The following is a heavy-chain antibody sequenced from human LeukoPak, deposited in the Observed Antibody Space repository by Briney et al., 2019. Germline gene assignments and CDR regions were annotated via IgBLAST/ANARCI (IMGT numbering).Heavy chain of an antibody. CDR1: GYRFTSYW. J-gene: IGHJ6*03. Sequence: GESLKFSGKGFGYRFTSYWIGWVSQMPGKGLGWMGIIYPGDSDTRNSPSFQGQVTISADKSISTAYLQWSSVKASDTALYYCARLPAGSGYGYNLSYYYYMDVWGKGTTVTVSS. CDR2: IYPGDSDT. D-gene: IGHD5-18*01. V-gene: IGHV5-51*01. CDR3: ARLPAGSGYGYNLSYYYYMDV.